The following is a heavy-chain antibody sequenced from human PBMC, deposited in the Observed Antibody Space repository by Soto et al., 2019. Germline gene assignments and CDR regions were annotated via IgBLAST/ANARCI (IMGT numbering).Heavy chain of an antibody. D-gene: IGHD7-27*01. J-gene: IGHJ4*02. CDR3: VRDLDWGSGWKGGFDY. Sequence: GGSLRLSCAASGFTFSSYAMHWVRQAPGKGLEWVAVISYDGSNKYYADSVKGRFTISRDNSKNTLYLQMNSLRAEDTAVYYCVRDLDWGSGWKGGFDYWGQGTLVTVSS. V-gene: IGHV3-30*04. CDR1: GFTFSSYA. CDR2: ISYDGSNK.